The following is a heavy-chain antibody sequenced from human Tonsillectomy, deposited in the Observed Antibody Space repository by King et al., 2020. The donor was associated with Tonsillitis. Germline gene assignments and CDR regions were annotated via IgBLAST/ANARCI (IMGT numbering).Heavy chain of an antibody. CDR1: GFTFRIYG. V-gene: IGHV3-30*02. J-gene: IGHJ3*02. CDR2: IQYDGTNE. CDR3: AEIGSGSVVFDI. Sequence: VQLVESGGGVVQPGGSLRLSCAASGFTFRIYGMHWIRQAPGKGLEWVAFIQYDGTNESYADSVRGRFTISRDNSNETLYLQMHSLRIEDTAVYFCAEIGSGSVVFDIWGRGTLVTVSS. D-gene: IGHD1-26*01.